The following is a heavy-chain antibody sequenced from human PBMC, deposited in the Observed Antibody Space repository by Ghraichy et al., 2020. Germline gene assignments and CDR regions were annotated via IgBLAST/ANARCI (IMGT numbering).Heavy chain of an antibody. CDR3: VKVGVACIFDH. Sequence: GGSLRLSCSASGFSFSNYAMHWVRQAPGKGLEYVSAIDNNGGSTYYADSVKGRLTISRDNSKNTMYLQMSSLRAEDTAVLYCVKVGVACIFDHWGQGTVVTGSS. D-gene: IGHD6-19*01. CDR2: IDNNGGST. CDR1: GFSFSNYA. V-gene: IGHV3-64D*06. J-gene: IGHJ4*01.